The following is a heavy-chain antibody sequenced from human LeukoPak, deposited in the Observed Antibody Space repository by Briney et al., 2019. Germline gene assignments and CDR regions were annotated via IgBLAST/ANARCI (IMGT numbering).Heavy chain of an antibody. CDR2: IYYSGST. Sequence: SETLSLTCTVSGGSISSSSYYWGWIRQPPGKGLEWIGYIYYSGSTNYNPSLKSRVTISVDTSKNQFSLKLSSVTAADTAVYYCARQVVTGYYDSSGYYEAPWYFDLWGRGTLVTVSS. J-gene: IGHJ2*01. V-gene: IGHV4-61*05. D-gene: IGHD3-22*01. CDR1: GGSISSSSYY. CDR3: ARQVVTGYYDSSGYYEAPWYFDL.